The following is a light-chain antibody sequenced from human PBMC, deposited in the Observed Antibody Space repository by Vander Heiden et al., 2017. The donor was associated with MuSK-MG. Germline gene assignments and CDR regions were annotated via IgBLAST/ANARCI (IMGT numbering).Light chain of an antibody. V-gene: IGLV3-1*01. CDR1: KLGVKY. CDR3: QAWDSSTAGVV. CDR2: HDT. Sequence: SYELTHPPSVSVSPGQTASITCSGDKLGVKYACWYQKKPGQYTVLIIYHDTKRPSGIPERFSGSNAGNTATRTISGTQAMDEADYYCQAWDSSTAGVVFGGGTKLTVL. J-gene: IGLJ2*01.